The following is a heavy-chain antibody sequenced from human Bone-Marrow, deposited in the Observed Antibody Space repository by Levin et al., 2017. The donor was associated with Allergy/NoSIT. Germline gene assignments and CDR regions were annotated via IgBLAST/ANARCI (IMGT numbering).Heavy chain of an antibody. V-gene: IGHV3-53*01. CDR1: GFTVRSTY. D-gene: IGHD3-10*01. J-gene: IGHJ4*02. CDR2: IYSGGST. CDR3: ARGWFGEVLSH. Sequence: LSLPCAASGFTVRSTYMSWVRQAPGKGPEWVSVIYSGGSTYYADSVKGRFTISRDNSKNTLYLQMNSLRAEDTAVYYCARGWFGEVLSHWGQGTLVTVSS.